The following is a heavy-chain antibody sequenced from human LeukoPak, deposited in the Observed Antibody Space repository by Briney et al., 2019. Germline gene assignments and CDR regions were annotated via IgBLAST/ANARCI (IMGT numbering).Heavy chain of an antibody. J-gene: IGHJ4*02. Sequence: PGGSLRLSCAASGFTFSSYAMHWVRQAPGKGLEWVAVISYDGSNKYYADSVKGRFTISRDNSKNTLYLQMNSLRAEDAAVYYCATPGSYGSFDYWGQGTLVTVSS. D-gene: IGHD5-18*01. CDR2: ISYDGSNK. V-gene: IGHV3-30*04. CDR3: ATPGSYGSFDY. CDR1: GFTFSSYA.